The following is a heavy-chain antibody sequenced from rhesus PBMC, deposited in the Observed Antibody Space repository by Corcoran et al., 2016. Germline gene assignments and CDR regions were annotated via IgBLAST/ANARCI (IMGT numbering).Heavy chain of an antibody. J-gene: IGHJ4*01. V-gene: IGHV4-147*01. CDR1: GCPIINIY. CDR3: ARMEDRSDWPGFDS. CDR2: IRGGGGTT. Sequence: QVQLQESGPGLVKASETLSLTCPVSGCPIINIYWNWSRQPPGQGLGWIGRIRGGGGTTSYNPSLKSRVTISTETSKNQFSLKLTSVTAADTAIYFCARMEDRSDWPGFDSWGQGILVTVSS. D-gene: IGHD2-2*01.